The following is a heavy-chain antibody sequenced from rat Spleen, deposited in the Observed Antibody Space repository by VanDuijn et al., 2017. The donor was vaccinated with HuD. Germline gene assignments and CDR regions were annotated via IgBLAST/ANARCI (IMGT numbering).Heavy chain of an antibody. V-gene: IGHV5S13*01. Sequence: EVQLVESDGGLVQPGRSLKLSWVASGFTPRNYGMGWVRQAPTRGLAWVASISIGGGNTYYRDSVMGRFTISRDNAKNTLYLQMDSLRSEDTATYYCVKDMSYYDGYYHPFDYWGQGVMVTVSS. D-gene: IGHD1-12*03. J-gene: IGHJ2*01. CDR1: GFTPRNYG. CDR2: ISIGGGNT. CDR3: VKDMSYYDGYYHPFDY.